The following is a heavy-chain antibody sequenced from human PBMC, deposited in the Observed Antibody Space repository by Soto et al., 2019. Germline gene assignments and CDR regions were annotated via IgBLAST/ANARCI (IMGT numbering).Heavy chain of an antibody. CDR3: ARAGLLRRIVAY. J-gene: IGHJ4*02. D-gene: IGHD3-22*01. CDR1: GGSISSGGYY. V-gene: IGHV4-31*03. CDR2: IYYSGST. Sequence: LSLTCTVSGGSISSGGYYWSWIRQHPGKGLEWIGYIYYSGSTYYNPSLKSRVTISVDTSKNQFSLKLSSVTAADTAVYYCARAGLLRRIVAYWGQGTLVTVSS.